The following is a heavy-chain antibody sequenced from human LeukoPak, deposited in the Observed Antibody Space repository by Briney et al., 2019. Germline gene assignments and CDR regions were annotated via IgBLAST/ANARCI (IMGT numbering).Heavy chain of an antibody. V-gene: IGHV3-23*01. CDR3: AKDQSIEKWLSFHY. CDR2: ISGSGVNT. D-gene: IGHD3-22*01. Sequence: GGSLRLSCAPSGFTFSGYAMAWVRQAPKKGLEWVSAISGSGVNTYYADSVKGRSTISRDNSKSTLSLQVNSLRAEDTAVYYCAKDQSIEKWLSFHYWGQGTLVTVSS. CDR1: GFTFSGYA. J-gene: IGHJ4*02.